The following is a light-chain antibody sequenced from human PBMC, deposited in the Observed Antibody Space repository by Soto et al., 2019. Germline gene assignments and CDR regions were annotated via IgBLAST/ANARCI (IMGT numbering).Light chain of an antibody. Sequence: ETVVTQSPVTLSVSPGEGATLSCRTSQSVGYNLAWYQQKPGQAPRPLIYGASTRITGIPARFSGSGSGTEFTLTITSLQSDDVAVYYCQQYGNWPEYSFGQGTKLQIK. J-gene: IGKJ2*03. CDR1: QSVGYN. V-gene: IGKV3-15*01. CDR3: QQYGNWPEYS. CDR2: GAS.